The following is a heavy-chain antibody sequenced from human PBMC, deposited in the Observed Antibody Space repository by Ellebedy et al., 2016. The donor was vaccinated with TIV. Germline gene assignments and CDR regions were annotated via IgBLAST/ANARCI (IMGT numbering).Heavy chain of an antibody. CDR2: IVGAGTTT. CDR3: ARRGNYLGDAFDI. D-gene: IGHD1-26*01. CDR1: GFTFSSYS. V-gene: IGHV3-48*02. J-gene: IGHJ3*02. Sequence: GGSLRLXXEASGFTFSSYSMNWVRQAAGKGLEWIAFIVGAGTTTYYADSVKGRFTISRDNSKNSLYLQMNSLRDGDTAVYYCARRGNYLGDAFDIWGQGAMVIVSS.